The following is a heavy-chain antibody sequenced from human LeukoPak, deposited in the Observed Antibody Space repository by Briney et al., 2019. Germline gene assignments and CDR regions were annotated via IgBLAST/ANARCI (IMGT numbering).Heavy chain of an antibody. CDR1: GFTLSSYA. D-gene: IGHD2-2*01. J-gene: IGHJ6*02. CDR2: ISGSGGST. Sequence: GGSLRLSCAASGFTLSSYAMSWVRQAPGKGLEWVSAISGSGGSTYYADSVKGRFTISRDNSKDTLYLQMNSLRAEDTAVYYCAKDRVRPETDIVVVPAANRPNRRPYYYYGMDVWGQGTTVTVSS. CDR3: AKDRVRPETDIVVVPAANRPNRRPYYYYGMDV. V-gene: IGHV3-23*01.